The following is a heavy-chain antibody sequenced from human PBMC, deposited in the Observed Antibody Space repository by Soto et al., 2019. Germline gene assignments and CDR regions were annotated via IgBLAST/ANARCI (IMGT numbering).Heavy chain of an antibody. CDR3: AIVGKVAATEMDY. Sequence: GGSLRLSCAASGFTFSSYAMSWVRQAPGKGLEWVSAISGSGGSTYYADSVKGRFTISRDNSKNTLYLQMNSLRAEDTAVYYCAIVGKVAATEMDYWCLEDVLTISS. J-gene: IGHJ4*02. D-gene: IGHD6-25*01. CDR1: GFTFSSYA. CDR2: ISGSGGST. V-gene: IGHV3-23*01.